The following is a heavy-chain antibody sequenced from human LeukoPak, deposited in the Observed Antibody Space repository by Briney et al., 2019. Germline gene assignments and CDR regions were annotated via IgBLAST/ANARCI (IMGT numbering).Heavy chain of an antibody. CDR3: ARERVPVDY. CDR2: ISSTSIPI. D-gene: IGHD4/OR15-4a*01. J-gene: IGHJ4*02. V-gene: IGHV3-48*01. Sequence: GRSLSLSCALSGFIFRTYSMNWPRHAPAKGRDWVSYISSTSIPIYYADSVKGRYTISRYNPQNSMSLQINSLRPVHTPMYYCARERVPVDYWGQGTLVTVSS. CDR1: GFIFRTYS.